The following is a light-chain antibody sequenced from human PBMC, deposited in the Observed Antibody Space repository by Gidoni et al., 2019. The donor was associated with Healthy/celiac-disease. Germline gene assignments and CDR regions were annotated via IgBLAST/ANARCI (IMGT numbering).Light chain of an antibody. CDR1: QGISSY. CDR2: AAS. CDR3: QQYDSYPS. Sequence: AIRITQSPSSLSASTGDRVTITCRASQGISSYLAWYQQKPGKAPKLLIYAASTLQSGVPSRFSGSGSGTDFTLTISCLQSEDFATYYCQQYDSYPSFGGGTKVEIK. V-gene: IGKV1-8*01. J-gene: IGKJ4*01.